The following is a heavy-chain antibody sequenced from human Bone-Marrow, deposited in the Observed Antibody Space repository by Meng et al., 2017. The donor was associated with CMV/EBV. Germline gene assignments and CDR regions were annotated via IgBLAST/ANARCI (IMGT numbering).Heavy chain of an antibody. CDR2: ISYDGSNT. CDR1: GFTFSSYA. V-gene: IGHV3-30-3*01. CDR3: ARDDIAAAGMGYYYYYGMDV. J-gene: IGHJ6*02. D-gene: IGHD6-13*01. Sequence: GESLKISCAASGFTFSSYAMHWVRQAPGKGLEWVAVISYDGSNTYYADSVKGRFTISRDNSKNTLYLQMNSLRAEDTAVYYCARDDIAAAGMGYYYYYGMDVWGQGTTVTVYS.